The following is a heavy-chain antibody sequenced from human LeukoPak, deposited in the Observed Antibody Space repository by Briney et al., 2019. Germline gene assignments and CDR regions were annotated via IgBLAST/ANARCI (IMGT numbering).Heavy chain of an antibody. V-gene: IGHV1-2*02. D-gene: IGHD3-3*01. Sequence: GASVKVSCKASGYTFTGYYMHWVRQAPGRGLEWMGWINPNNGGTNYAQKFQGRVTMTRDTSISTAYMELSRLRSDDTAVYYCARGLTIGRRGRFGPWGQGTLVTVSS. CDR3: ARGLTIGRRGRFGP. CDR2: INPNNGGT. CDR1: GYTFTGYY. J-gene: IGHJ5*02.